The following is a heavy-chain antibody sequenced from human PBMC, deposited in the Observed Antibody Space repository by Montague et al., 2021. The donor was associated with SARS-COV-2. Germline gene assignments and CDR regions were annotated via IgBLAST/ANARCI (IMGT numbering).Heavy chain of an antibody. CDR2: INHSGSS. Sequence: SETLSLTCAVYGGSFSGYYWSWIRQPPGKGLGWIGEINHSGSSNYNPSLKSRVTISVDTSKNQFSLKLSSVTAADTAAYYCARERYSFSLSRGSTWFDPWGQGTLVTVSS. CDR3: ARERYSFSLSRGSTWFDP. D-gene: IGHD6-19*01. CDR1: GGSFSGYY. V-gene: IGHV4-34*01. J-gene: IGHJ5*02.